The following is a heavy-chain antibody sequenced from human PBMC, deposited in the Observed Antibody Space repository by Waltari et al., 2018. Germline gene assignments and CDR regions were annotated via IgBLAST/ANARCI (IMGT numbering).Heavy chain of an antibody. J-gene: IGHJ4*02. D-gene: IGHD5-18*01. V-gene: IGHV4-39*01. Sequence: QLQLQESGPGLVKPSETLSLTCTVSGDSISSSGYYWGWIRQPPGKGLEWIGSISYSGSTYSTPSLKSRLTISVDTSKKQFSLKLSSVTAADTAVYYCARASRFSGYTYGPFDYWGQGTLVTVSS. CDR1: GDSISSSGYY. CDR3: ARASRFSGYTYGPFDY. CDR2: ISYSGST.